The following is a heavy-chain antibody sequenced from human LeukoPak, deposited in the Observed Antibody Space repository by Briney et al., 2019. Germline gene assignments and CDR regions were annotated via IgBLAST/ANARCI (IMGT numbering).Heavy chain of an antibody. V-gene: IGHV4-34*01. CDR3: ARGLINKYYYGPRNYYYGMDV. CDR2: INHSGST. Sequence: SETLSLTCAVYGGSFSGYYWSWIRQPPGKGPEWIGEINHSGSTNYNPSLKSRVTISVDTSKNQFSLKLSSVTAADTAVYYCARGLINKYYYGPRNYYYGMDVWGQGTTVTVSS. J-gene: IGHJ6*02. D-gene: IGHD3-10*01. CDR1: GGSFSGYY.